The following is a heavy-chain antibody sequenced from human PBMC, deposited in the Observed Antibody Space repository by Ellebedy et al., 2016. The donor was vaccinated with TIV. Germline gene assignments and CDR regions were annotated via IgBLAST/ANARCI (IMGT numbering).Heavy chain of an antibody. CDR3: SPLQAAAGSY. D-gene: IGHD6-13*01. V-gene: IGHV3-30*03. J-gene: IGHJ4*02. CDR1: GFTFSSYG. CDR2: ISYDGSNK. Sequence: GGSLRLXXAASGFTFSSYGMHWVRQAPGKGLEWVAVISYDGSNKYYADSVKGRFTISRDNSKNTLYLQMNSLRAEDTAVYYCSPLQAAAGSYWGQGTLVTVSS.